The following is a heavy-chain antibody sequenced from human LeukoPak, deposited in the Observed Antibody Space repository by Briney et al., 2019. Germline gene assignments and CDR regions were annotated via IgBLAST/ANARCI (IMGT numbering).Heavy chain of an antibody. D-gene: IGHD6-6*01. J-gene: IGHJ4*02. Sequence: SETLSHTCAVYGGSFTGYYWTWIREPPGKGLEWIGEINHSGGINYNPSLKSRVTISVDTSKNQLSLEMRSVTAADTAVYYCTRGQIAARLQSWGQGTLVTVSS. V-gene: IGHV4-34*01. CDR2: INHSGGI. CDR1: GGSFTGYY. CDR3: TRGQIAARLQS.